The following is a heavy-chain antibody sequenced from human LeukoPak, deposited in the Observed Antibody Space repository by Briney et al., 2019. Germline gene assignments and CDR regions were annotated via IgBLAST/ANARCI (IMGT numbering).Heavy chain of an antibody. CDR3: ARADFCNSTSCYTAEYFQH. Sequence: PGGSLRLSCAASGFTFSSYAMHWVRQAPGKGLEWVAVISYDGSNKYYADSVKGRFTISRDNSKNTLYLQMNSLRAEDTAVYYCARADFCNSTSCYTAEYFQHWGPGTLVTVSS. CDR2: ISYDGSNK. J-gene: IGHJ1*01. V-gene: IGHV3-30-3*01. CDR1: GFTFSSYA. D-gene: IGHD2-2*02.